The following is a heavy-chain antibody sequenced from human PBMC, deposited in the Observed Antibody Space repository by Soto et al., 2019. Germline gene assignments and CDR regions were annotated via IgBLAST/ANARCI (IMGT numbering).Heavy chain of an antibody. CDR2: IKSKTDGGTT. D-gene: IGHD5-18*01. CDR1: GFTFSNAW. Sequence: PGGSLRLSCAASGFTFSNAWMNWVRQAPGKGLEWVGRIKSKTDGGTTDYAAPVKGRFTISRDDSKNTLYLQMNSLKTEDTAVYYCTTELVNLWLEYLRMDPWGQGTTFTRLL. CDR3: TTELVNLWLEYLRMDP. J-gene: IGHJ6*02. V-gene: IGHV3-15*07.